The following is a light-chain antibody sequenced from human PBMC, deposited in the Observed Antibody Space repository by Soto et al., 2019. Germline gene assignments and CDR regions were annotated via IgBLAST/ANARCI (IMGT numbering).Light chain of an antibody. Sequence: DIRMTQSPSTLSVSVGDRVTITCWASQTISSWLAWYQQKQGKAPKLLIYKASTLKSGVPSRLRGSGYGTELTITISSMQTDDFETYYCQHYNSYPEAFGHGTKVDIK. CDR2: KAS. V-gene: IGKV1-5*03. CDR1: QTISSW. CDR3: QHYNSYPEA. J-gene: IGKJ1*01.